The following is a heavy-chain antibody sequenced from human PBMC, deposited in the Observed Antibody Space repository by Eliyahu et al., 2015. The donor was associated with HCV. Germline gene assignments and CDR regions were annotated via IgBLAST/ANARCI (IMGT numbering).Heavy chain of an antibody. CDR2: IHYSGST. V-gene: IGHV4-59*01. J-gene: IGHJ5*02. CDR3: ASGGGGIAVTGTGGWFDP. Sequence: SWIRQPPGKGLEWIGYIHYSGSTNYNPSLKSRVTISIDTSKNQLSLNLTSVTAADTAMYYCASGGGGIAVTGTGGWFDPWGQGTLVTVSS. D-gene: IGHD6-19*01.